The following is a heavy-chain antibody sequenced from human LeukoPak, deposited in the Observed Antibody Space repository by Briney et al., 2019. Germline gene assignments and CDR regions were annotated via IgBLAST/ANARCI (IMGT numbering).Heavy chain of an antibody. CDR3: ASSFTIKDS. Sequence: PGGSLRLSCAASGFTFSSYWMHWVRQAPGKGLVWVSRINPDGSSTNYADSVKGRFTISRDNAKKTLYPQMNSLRAEDTAVYYCASSFTIKDSRGQGTLVTVSS. V-gene: IGHV3-74*01. CDR2: INPDGSST. D-gene: IGHD3-3*01. J-gene: IGHJ4*02. CDR1: GFTFSSYW.